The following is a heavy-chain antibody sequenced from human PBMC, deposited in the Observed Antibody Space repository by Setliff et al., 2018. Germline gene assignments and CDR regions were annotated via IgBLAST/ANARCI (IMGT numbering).Heavy chain of an antibody. D-gene: IGHD3-16*01. V-gene: IGHV1-8*02. Sequence: ASVKVSCKASGDSFSNYAISWVRQATGQGLEWMGWMHPNSGNTGYTQKFQGRVTMTSNTAINTAYMELMRPTSEDTAVYYCVTAQGAEHFDYWGQGSLVTVSS. CDR1: GDSFSNYA. CDR3: VTAQGAEHFDY. CDR2: MHPNSGNT. J-gene: IGHJ4*02.